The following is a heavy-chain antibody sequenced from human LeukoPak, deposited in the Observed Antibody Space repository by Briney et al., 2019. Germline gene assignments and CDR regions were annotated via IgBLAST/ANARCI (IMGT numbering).Heavy chain of an antibody. J-gene: IGHJ3*02. CDR3: ARRMTYYYDSSGYFYGAFDI. CDR1: GGSISSGNYY. D-gene: IGHD3-22*01. Sequence: PSETLSHTCTVSGGSISSGNYYWTWIRQPAGKGLEWIGRIYTSGSTNYNPSLKSRVTISVDTSKNQFSLKLSSVAAADTAVYYCARRMTYYYDSSGYFYGAFDIWGQGTMVTVSS. CDR2: IYTSGST. V-gene: IGHV4-61*02.